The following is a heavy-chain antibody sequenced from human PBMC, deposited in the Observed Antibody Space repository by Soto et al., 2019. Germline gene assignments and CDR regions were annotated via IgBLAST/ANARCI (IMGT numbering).Heavy chain of an antibody. J-gene: IGHJ6*02. V-gene: IGHV4-4*02. D-gene: IGHD2-2*02. CDR2: IYHSGST. Sequence: KTSETLSLTCAVSGGSISSSNWWRWVRQPPGKGQEGIGEIYHSGSTNYNPSLKSRVTISVDKSKNQFSLKLSSVTAADTAVYYCASLGYCSSTSCYRHYYYYGMDVWGQGTTVTVSS. CDR1: GGSISSSNW. CDR3: ASLGYCSSTSCYRHYYYYGMDV.